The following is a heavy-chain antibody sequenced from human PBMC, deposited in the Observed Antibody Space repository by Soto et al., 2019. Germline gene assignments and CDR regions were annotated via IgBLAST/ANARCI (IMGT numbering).Heavy chain of an antibody. Sequence: QVQLVQSGAEVKKPGASVRVSCQASGYTFISFDINWVRQATGQGLEWMGWMNPNTGNTGYEQKFQGRVTMTRNTSIGTAYMELSGLTSEDTAVYYCARRKERSGPYYLDSWGQGTLVTVSS. D-gene: IGHD6-25*01. J-gene: IGHJ4*02. V-gene: IGHV1-8*01. CDR1: GYTFISFD. CDR3: ARRKERSGPYYLDS. CDR2: MNPNTGNT.